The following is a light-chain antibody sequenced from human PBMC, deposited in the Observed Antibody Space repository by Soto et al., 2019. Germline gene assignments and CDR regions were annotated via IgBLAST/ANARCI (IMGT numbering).Light chain of an antibody. V-gene: IGKV3-20*01. CDR1: QSVRSNF. CDR2: GAA. Sequence: EIVLTQSPGTLSLSPGERATLSCRASQSVRSNFLAWYQQKPGQAPRLLIYGAASRAAGIPDRFSGSGSGTDFILSLCILEPDDFAFYYSQENNKWPPVTFGGGYKVDIK. CDR3: QENNKWPPVT. J-gene: IGKJ4*01.